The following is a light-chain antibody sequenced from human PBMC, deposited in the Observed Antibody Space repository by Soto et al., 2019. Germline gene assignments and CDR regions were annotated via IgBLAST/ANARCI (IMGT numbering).Light chain of an antibody. CDR2: DVS. J-gene: IGLJ1*01. Sequence: QSALTQPASVSGSPGQSITISCTGTSSDVGDYNYVSWYQQHPGKAPKLMIYDVSNRPSGVSYRFSGSKSGSTASLTISGLQSEDEADYYCRSYTSSTTRVFGTGTKVTVL. V-gene: IGLV2-14*01. CDR3: RSYTSSTTRV. CDR1: SSDVGDYNY.